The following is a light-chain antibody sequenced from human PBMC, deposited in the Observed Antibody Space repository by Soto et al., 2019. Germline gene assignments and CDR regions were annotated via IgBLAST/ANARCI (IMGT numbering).Light chain of an antibody. CDR1: QSVSSN. CDR3: QQYNNWTRT. Sequence: EIVMTQSPATLSVSPGERATLSCRASQSVSSNLAWYQQKPGQAPRLLIYGASTRATGIPARFSGSGSGTEFTLIISSLQSEDFAVYYCQQYNNWTRTFGQGTKV. J-gene: IGKJ1*01. CDR2: GAS. V-gene: IGKV3-15*01.